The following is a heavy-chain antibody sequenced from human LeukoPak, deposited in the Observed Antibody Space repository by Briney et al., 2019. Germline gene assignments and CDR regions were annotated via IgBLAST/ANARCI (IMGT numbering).Heavy chain of an antibody. Sequence: SVKVSCKASGGTFSSYAISWVRQAPGQGLEWMGGIIPIFGTANYAQKFQGRVTITADESTSTAYMELSSLRSEDTAVYYCARVSSYYDFWSGYYRGIFDYWGQGTLVTVSS. V-gene: IGHV1-69*13. J-gene: IGHJ4*02. D-gene: IGHD3-3*01. CDR2: IIPIFGTA. CDR1: GGTFSSYA. CDR3: ARVSSYYDFWSGYYRGIFDY.